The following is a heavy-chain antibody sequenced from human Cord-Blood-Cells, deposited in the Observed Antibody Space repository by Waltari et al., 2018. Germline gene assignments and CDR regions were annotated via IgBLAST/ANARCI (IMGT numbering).Heavy chain of an antibody. CDR2: INHSAST. CDR1: GGSFSGYY. Sequence: QVQLQQWGAGLLKPSETLSLTCAVYGGSFSGYYWSWIRQPPGKGLEWIGEINHSASTNYNPSLKSRVTISVDTSKNQFSLKLSSVTAADTAVYYCARGQLGRPGYWGQGTLVTVSS. V-gene: IGHV4-34*01. CDR3: ARGQLGRPGY. J-gene: IGHJ4*02. D-gene: IGHD1-1*01.